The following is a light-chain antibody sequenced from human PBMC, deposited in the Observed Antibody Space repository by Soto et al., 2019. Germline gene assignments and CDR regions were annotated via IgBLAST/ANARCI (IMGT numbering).Light chain of an antibody. CDR3: CSYAGGTSVV. CDR2: EDI. J-gene: IGLJ2*01. CDR1: SSDVGKYNL. V-gene: IGLV2-23*01. Sequence: QSALTQPASVSGSPGQSITISCTGSSSDVGKYNLVSWYQHHPGKAPKLMIYEDIERPSGVSNRFSGSKSGNTASLTISGLQTEDEAHYYCCSYAGGTSVVFGGGTKLTVL.